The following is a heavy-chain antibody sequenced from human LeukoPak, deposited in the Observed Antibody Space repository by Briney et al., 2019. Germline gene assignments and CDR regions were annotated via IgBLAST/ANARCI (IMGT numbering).Heavy chain of an antibody. V-gene: IGHV3-23*01. CDR3: VTYRQVMLPFEA. D-gene: IGHD5-18*01. CDR2: IRGSGSNT. CDR1: GFNLNSYA. Sequence: GGSLRLSCAVSGFNLNSYAMSWVRQAPGKGLYLFSSIRGSGSNTYYADSVKGRFTISRDNSKSALSLQMNSLRAEDTAIYYCVTYRQVMLPFEAWGQGTLVTVSS. J-gene: IGHJ5*02.